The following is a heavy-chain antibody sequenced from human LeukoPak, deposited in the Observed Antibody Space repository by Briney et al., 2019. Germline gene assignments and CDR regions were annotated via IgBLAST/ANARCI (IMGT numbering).Heavy chain of an antibody. V-gene: IGHV4-30-4*08. Sequence: SQTLSLTCTVSGGSISSGDYYWSWIRQPPGKGLEWIGYIYYSGTTYYNPSLKSLVTISVDTSKNQFSLKLSSVTAADTAVYYCATGTLTMVRGVRYYYYYMDVWGKGTTVTVSS. D-gene: IGHD3-10*01. CDR3: ATGTLTMVRGVRYYYYYMDV. J-gene: IGHJ6*03. CDR2: IYYSGTT. CDR1: GGSISSGDYY.